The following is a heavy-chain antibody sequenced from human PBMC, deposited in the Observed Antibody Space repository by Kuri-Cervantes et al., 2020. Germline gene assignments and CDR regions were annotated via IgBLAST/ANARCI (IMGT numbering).Heavy chain of an antibody. CDR2: ISWDGGST. CDR1: GFTFDDYT. J-gene: IGHJ5*02. D-gene: IGHD6-13*01. Sequence: GESLKISCAASGFTFDDYTMHWVRQAPGKGLEWVSLISWDGGSTYYADSVKGRFTISRDNAKNSLYLQMNSLRAEDTAVYYCARGRYSSSWYPSAGVGWFDPWGQGTLVTVSS. CDR3: ARGRYSSSWYPSAGVGWFDP. V-gene: IGHV3-43*01.